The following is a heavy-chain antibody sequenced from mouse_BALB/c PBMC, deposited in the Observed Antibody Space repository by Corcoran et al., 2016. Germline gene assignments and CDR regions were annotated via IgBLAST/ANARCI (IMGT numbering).Heavy chain of an antibody. J-gene: IGHJ4*01. Sequence: LVKTGASVKISCKASGYSFTGYYMHWVKQSHGKSLEWIGYISCYNGATSYNQKFKGKATFTVDTSSSTAYMQFNSLTSEDSAVYYCARHDEVYYAMDYWGQGTSVTVSS. CDR3: ARHDEVYYAMDY. CDR1: GYSFTGYY. CDR2: ISCYNGAT. D-gene: IGHD2-12*01. V-gene: IGHV1S34*01.